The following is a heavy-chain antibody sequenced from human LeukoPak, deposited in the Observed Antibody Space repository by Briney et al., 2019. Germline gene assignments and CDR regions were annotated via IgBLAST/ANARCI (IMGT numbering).Heavy chain of an antibody. J-gene: IGHJ3*02. CDR1: GYTFTSYY. V-gene: IGHV1-46*01. Sequence: ASVKVSCKASGYTFTSYYMHWVRQAPGQGLEWMGIINPSGGSTSYAQKFQGRVTMTRDTSTSTVYMELSSLRSEDTAVYYCASYLAGYSSPGGAFDIWGQGTMVTVSS. D-gene: IGHD6-13*01. CDR3: ASYLAGYSSPGGAFDI. CDR2: INPSGGST.